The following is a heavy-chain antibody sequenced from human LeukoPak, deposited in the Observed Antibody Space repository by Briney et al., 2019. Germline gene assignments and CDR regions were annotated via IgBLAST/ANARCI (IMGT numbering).Heavy chain of an antibody. CDR3: ARVGTGMVLDY. Sequence: QSGGPLRLSCAASGFTVSSNYMSWVRQAQGKWLEWVSVIYSGGSTYYADSVKGRFAISRDNSKNTLYLQMNSLRAEDTAVYYCARVGTGMVLDYWGQGTLVTVSS. J-gene: IGHJ4*02. V-gene: IGHV3-53*01. CDR1: GFTVSSNY. D-gene: IGHD5-18*01. CDR2: IYSGGST.